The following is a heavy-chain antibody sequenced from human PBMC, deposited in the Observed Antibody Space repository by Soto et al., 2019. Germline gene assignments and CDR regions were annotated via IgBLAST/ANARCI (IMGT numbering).Heavy chain of an antibody. CDR1: GGSISSGGYY. CDR2: IYYSGST. J-gene: IGHJ2*01. V-gene: IGHV4-31*03. CDR3: ARVRPGDRADEPNWYFDL. D-gene: IGHD3-10*01. Sequence: QVQLQESGPGLVKPSQTLSLTCTVSGGSISSGGYYWSWIRQHPGKGLEWIGYIYYSGSTYYNPSLTSRVTISVDTSKNQFSLKLSSVTAADTAVYYCARVRPGDRADEPNWYFDLWGRGTLVTVSS.